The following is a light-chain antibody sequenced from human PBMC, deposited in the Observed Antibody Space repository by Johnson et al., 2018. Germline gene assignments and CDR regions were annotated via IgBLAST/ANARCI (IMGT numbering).Light chain of an antibody. CDR2: ENN. J-gene: IGLJ1*01. CDR3: GAWDSSPSAGNV. V-gene: IGLV1-51*02. Sequence: QSVLTQPPSVSAAPGQKVTISCAGSSSNIGNNYVSWYQQLPGTAPKPLIYENNKRHSGIPDRLSGSKTGTSANLALTGPQTVDDADYHCGAWDSSPSAGNVFGTGTKVTVL. CDR1: SSNIGNNY.